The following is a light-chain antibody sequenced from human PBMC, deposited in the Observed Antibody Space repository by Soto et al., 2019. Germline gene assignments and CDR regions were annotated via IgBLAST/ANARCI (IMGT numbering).Light chain of an antibody. Sequence: EIVLTQSPATLSLSPGESAALYCRASQSVSRYLAWYQQKPGQAPRLLIYDASNRATGIPARFSGSGSGTDFTLTISSLAPEDFAVYYCQQRSNWPWTFGQGTKVEVK. CDR2: DAS. CDR3: QQRSNWPWT. J-gene: IGKJ1*01. CDR1: QSVSRY. V-gene: IGKV3-11*01.